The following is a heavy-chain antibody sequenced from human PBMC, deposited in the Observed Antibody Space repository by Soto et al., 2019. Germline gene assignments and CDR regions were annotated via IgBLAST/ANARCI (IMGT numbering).Heavy chain of an antibody. V-gene: IGHV3-30-3*01. CDR1: GFTFSSYA. CDR3: ARGGHGDYDSDAFDI. CDR2: ISYDGSNK. Sequence: QVQLVESGGGVVQPGRSLRLSCAASGFTFSSYAMHWVRQAPGKGLEWVAVISYDGSNKYYADSVKGRFTISRDNSKNPLYLQMNSLRAEDKAVYYCARGGHGDYDSDAFDIWGQGTMVTVSS. D-gene: IGHD4-17*01. J-gene: IGHJ3*02.